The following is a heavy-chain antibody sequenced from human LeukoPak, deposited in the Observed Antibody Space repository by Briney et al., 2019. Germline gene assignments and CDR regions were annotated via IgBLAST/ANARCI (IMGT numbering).Heavy chain of an antibody. CDR2: IWYDGSNK. Sequence: SGGSLRLSCAASGFTFSSYGMHWVRQAPGKGLEWVAVIWYDGSNKYYADSVKGRFTISRDNSKNTLYLQMNSLRAEDTAVYYCARVVYDSSGYYCTDYWGQGTLVTVSS. V-gene: IGHV3-33*01. CDR3: ARVVYDSSGYYCTDY. J-gene: IGHJ4*02. D-gene: IGHD3-22*01. CDR1: GFTFSSYG.